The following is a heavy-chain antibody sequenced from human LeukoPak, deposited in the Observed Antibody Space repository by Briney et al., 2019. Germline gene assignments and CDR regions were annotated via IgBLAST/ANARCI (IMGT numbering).Heavy chain of an antibody. V-gene: IGHV3-33*06. Sequence: GGSLRLSCAASGFTYSNYGIHWVRQAPGKGLEWVAIIWYDGSNKYYADSVRGRFTISRDNYKNTLYLQMNSLKAEDTAVYFLAKDGDTATVTWIEYWGQGTLVAVAS. CDR2: IWYDGSNK. D-gene: IGHD5-18*01. CDR3: AKDGDTATVTWIEY. CDR1: GFTYSNYG. J-gene: IGHJ4*02.